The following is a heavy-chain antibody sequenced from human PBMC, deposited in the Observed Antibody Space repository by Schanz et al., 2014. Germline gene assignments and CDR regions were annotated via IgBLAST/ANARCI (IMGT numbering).Heavy chain of an antibody. CDR2: IIPILGIA. D-gene: IGHD4-17*01. CDR1: GGTFSSYT. CDR3: ARGYGDSPTDF. J-gene: IGHJ4*02. V-gene: IGHV1-69*02. Sequence: QVQLVQSEAEVKKPGSSVKVSCKASGGTFSSYTIIWVRQAPGQGLEWMGRIIPILGIANYAQKFQGRVTITADRSTSTAYMELSSLRSEDTAVYYCARGYGDSPTDFWGQGTLVTVSS.